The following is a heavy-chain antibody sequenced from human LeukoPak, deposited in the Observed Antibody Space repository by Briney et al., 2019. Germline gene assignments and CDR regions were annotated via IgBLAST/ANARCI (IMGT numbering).Heavy chain of an antibody. V-gene: IGHV5-51*01. CDR1: GYSFTSYW. CDR3: ARRYCTNGVCSPFDY. CDR2: IYPGDSDT. J-gene: IGHJ4*02. D-gene: IGHD2-8*01. Sequence: GESLKISCKGSGYSFTSYWIGWVRQMPGKGLEWMGIIYPGDSDTRYRPSFQGQVTISADKSISTAYLQWSSLKASDTAMYYCARRYCTNGVCSPFDYWGQGTLVTVSS.